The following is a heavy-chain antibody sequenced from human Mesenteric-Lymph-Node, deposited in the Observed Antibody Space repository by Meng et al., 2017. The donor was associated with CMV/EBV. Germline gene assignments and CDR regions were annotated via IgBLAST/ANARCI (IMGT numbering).Heavy chain of an antibody. V-gene: IGHV1-2*02. Sequence: ASVKVSCKASGYTFTDYYIHWVRQAPGQGLEWMGWINPNGGDTNFAQSFQGRVTMTRDTSISTAYMELSRLTSDDTAVYYCAKAAGLVVATWSLGNSWGQGTLVTVSS. J-gene: IGHJ4*02. CDR1: GYTFTDYY. CDR2: INPNGGDT. D-gene: IGHD5-12*01. CDR3: AKAAGLVVATWSLGNS.